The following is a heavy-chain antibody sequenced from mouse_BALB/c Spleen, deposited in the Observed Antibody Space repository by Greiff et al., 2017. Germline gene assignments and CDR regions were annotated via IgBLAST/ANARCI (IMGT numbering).Heavy chain of an antibody. J-gene: IGHJ3*01. CDR2: IRNKANGYTT. D-gene: IGHD2-1*01. CDR3: AREGYGNWFAY. Sequence: EVHLVESGGGLVQPGGSLRLSCATSGFTFTDYYMSWVRQPPGKALEWLGFIRNKANGYTTEYSASVKGRFTISRDNSQSILYLQMNTLRAEDSATYYCAREGYGNWFAYWGQGTLVTVSA. CDR1: GFTFTDYY. V-gene: IGHV7-3*02.